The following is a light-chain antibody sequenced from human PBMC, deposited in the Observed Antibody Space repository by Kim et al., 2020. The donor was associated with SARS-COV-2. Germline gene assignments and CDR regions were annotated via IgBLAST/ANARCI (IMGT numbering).Light chain of an antibody. Sequence: EIVLTQSPATLSLSPGERATISCRASQSVSIYLAWYQQKPGQAPRLLIHDASNRATGIQARFSGSGSGTDFTLTISSLEPEDFAVYYCQQRADWPVTFAGGTKVDIK. J-gene: IGKJ4*01. CDR1: QSVSIY. V-gene: IGKV3-11*01. CDR3: QQRADWPVT. CDR2: DAS.